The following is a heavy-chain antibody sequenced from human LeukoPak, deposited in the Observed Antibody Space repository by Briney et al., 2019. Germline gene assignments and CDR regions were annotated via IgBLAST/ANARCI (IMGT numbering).Heavy chain of an antibody. CDR2: ISNNGGYT. D-gene: IGHD2-15*01. CDR1: GFTFSSSA. V-gene: IGHV3-23*01. J-gene: IGHJ1*01. CDR3: AKQLGYCSDGSCYFPH. Sequence: GGSLRLSCAASGFTFSSSAMSWVRQAPGKGLEWVSAISNNGGYTYYADSVQGRFTISRDNSKSTLCLQMNSLRAEDTAVYYCAKQLGYCSDGSCYFPHWSQGTLVTVSS.